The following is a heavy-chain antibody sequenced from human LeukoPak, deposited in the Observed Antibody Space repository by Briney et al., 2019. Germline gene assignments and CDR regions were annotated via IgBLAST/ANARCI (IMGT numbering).Heavy chain of an antibody. Sequence: SETLSLTCAVYGGSFSGYYWSWIRQPPGKGLEWIGEINHSGSTNYSPSLKSRVTISVDTSKNQFSLKLSSVTAADTAVYYCAREVVVVTNTPYFDYWGQGTLVTVSS. CDR1: GGSFSGYY. V-gene: IGHV4-34*01. CDR2: INHSGST. CDR3: AREVVVVTNTPYFDY. D-gene: IGHD3-22*01. J-gene: IGHJ4*02.